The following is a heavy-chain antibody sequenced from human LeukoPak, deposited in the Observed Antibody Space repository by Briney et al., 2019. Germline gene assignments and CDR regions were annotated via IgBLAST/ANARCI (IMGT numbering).Heavy chain of an antibody. CDR3: AKGVVVAAAKYYFDY. V-gene: IGHV3-23*01. Sequence: GGSLRLSCAASGFTFSSYAMSWVRQAPGKGLEWVSAISGSGDSTYYADSVKGRFTISRDNSKDTLYLQMNSLRAEDTAVYYCAKGVVVAAAKYYFDYWGQGTLVTVSS. CDR2: ISGSGDST. J-gene: IGHJ4*02. CDR1: GFTFSSYA. D-gene: IGHD2-15*01.